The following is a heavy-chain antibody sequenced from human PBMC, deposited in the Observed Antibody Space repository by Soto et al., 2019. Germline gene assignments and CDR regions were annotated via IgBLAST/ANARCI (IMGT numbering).Heavy chain of an antibody. J-gene: IGHJ6*02. CDR2: IYYSGST. CDR3: ARMEAREGYSYGMDV. V-gene: IGHV4-61*01. D-gene: IGHD3-3*01. CDR1: GGSVSSGSYY. Sequence: QVQLQESGPGLVKPSETLSLTCTVSGGSVSSGSYYWSWIRQPPGKGLEWIGYIYYSGSTNYNPSLKSRVTISVDTSKNQFSLKLSSVTAADTAVYYCARMEAREGYSYGMDVWGQGTTVTVSS.